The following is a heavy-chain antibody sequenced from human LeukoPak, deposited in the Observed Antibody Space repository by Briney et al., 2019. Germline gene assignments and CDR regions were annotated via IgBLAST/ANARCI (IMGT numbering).Heavy chain of an antibody. CDR1: GVTFSNAW. Sequence: GGSLRLSCAASGVTFSNAWMSWVRQAPGKGLEWVRRIKSKTDGGTTDYAAPVKGRFTISRDDSKNTLYLQMNSLKTEDTAVYYCTTDLGWVATITDWGQGTLVTVSS. CDR2: IKSKTDGGTT. CDR3: TTDLGWVATITD. D-gene: IGHD5-24*01. J-gene: IGHJ4*02. V-gene: IGHV3-15*01.